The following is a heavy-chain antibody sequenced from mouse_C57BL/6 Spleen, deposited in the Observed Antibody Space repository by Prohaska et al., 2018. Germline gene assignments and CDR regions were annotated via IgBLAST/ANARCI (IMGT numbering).Heavy chain of an antibody. CDR2: SYPSDSET. CDR1: GYTFTSYW. J-gene: IGHJ2*01. Sequence: QVQLQQPGAELVRPGSSVQLSCKASGYTFTSYWMHCVKQRPIQGLEWIGNSYPSDSETHYNKKVKDKATFTVDKSSSTVYMQLSSLTSADSAVYYCARDDGYFDYWGQGTTLTVSS. V-gene: IGHV1-52*01. D-gene: IGHD2-3*01. CDR3: ARDDGYFDY.